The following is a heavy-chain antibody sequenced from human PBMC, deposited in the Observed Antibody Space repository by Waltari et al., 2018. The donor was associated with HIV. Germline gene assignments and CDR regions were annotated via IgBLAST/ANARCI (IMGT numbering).Heavy chain of an antibody. CDR1: GFPFTTYN. J-gene: IGHJ6*02. V-gene: IGHV3-21*01. Sequence: EVQLVESGGGLVKPGGSLRLPCAASGFPFTTYNMNWVRQAPGKGLEWVSSISTSSSYIYYADSVKGRFTISRDNAKNSLYLQLNSLRAEDTAVYYCAREGRTRQGRDYYYHGMDVWGQGTTVTVSS. CDR3: AREGRTRQGRDYYYHGMDV. CDR2: ISTSSSYI. D-gene: IGHD2-15*01.